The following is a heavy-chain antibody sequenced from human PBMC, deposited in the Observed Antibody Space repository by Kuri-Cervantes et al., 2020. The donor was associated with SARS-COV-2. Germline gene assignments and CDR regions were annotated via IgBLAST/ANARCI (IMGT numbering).Heavy chain of an antibody. V-gene: IGHV4-34*01. Sequence: SETLSLTCAVYGGSFSGYYWSWIRQPPGKGLEWIGEINHSGSTNYNPSVRSRVTISMDTSNNQFSLRLSSVTAADTAVYYCARGQKALDYDILTGYYYYYMDVWGKGTTVTVSS. CDR1: GGSFSGYY. CDR2: INHSGST. D-gene: IGHD3-9*01. CDR3: ARGQKALDYDILTGYYYYYMDV. J-gene: IGHJ6*03.